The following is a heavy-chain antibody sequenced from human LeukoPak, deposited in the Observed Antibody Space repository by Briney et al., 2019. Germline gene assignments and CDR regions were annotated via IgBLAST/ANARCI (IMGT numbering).Heavy chain of an antibody. CDR3: AAGSYFDH. V-gene: IGHV3-23*01. CDR2: IGGSGSST. J-gene: IGHJ4*02. Sequence: GGSLRLSCAGSGFSFGSYVMSWVRQAPGKGLEWVSCIGGSGSSTNYADSVKGRFTISRDNSKNTLYLQMNSLRADDTAVYYCAAGSYFDHWGQGTLAAVSS. D-gene: IGHD3-10*01. CDR1: GFSFGSYV.